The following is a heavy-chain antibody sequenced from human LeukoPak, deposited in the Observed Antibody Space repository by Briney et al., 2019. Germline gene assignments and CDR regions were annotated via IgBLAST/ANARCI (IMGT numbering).Heavy chain of an antibody. V-gene: IGHV3-11*01. CDR2: ISSSGSTT. CDR3: AKDRNYDFWSGTQIDY. J-gene: IGHJ4*02. D-gene: IGHD3-3*01. Sequence: PGGSLRLSCAASGFTFSDYYMSWIRQAPGKGLEWVSYISSSGSTTYYADSVKGRFTISRDNSKNTLYLQMNSLRAEDTAVYYCAKDRNYDFWSGTQIDYWGQGTLVTVSS. CDR1: GFTFSDYY.